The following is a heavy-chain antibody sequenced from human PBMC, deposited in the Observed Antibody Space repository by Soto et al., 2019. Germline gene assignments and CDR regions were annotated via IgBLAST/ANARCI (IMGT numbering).Heavy chain of an antibody. D-gene: IGHD3-9*01. J-gene: IGHJ4*02. CDR2: IDSDGNST. V-gene: IGHV3-74*01. Sequence: GGSLRLSCAASGFTFNSYWMHWDRQAPGKGLVWVSHIDSDGNSTTYADSVKGRFTISRDNSKNILYLQMNSLRAEDTAVYYYAKYDTSSGSFDYWGQGTLVTVSS. CDR3: AKYDTSSGSFDY. CDR1: GFTFNSYW.